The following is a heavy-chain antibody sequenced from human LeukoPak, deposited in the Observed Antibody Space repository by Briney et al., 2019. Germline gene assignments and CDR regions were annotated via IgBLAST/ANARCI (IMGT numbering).Heavy chain of an antibody. V-gene: IGHV1-18*01. CDR3: ARAGLTQLWAWGNFDY. CDR2: ISAYNGNT. Sequence: DSVKVSCKASGYTFTSYGISWVRQAPGQGLELMGWISAYNGNTNYAQKLQGRVTMTTDTSTSTAYMELRSLRSDDTAVYYCARAGLTQLWAWGNFDYWGQGTLVTVSS. CDR1: GYTFTSYG. D-gene: IGHD5-18*01. J-gene: IGHJ4*02.